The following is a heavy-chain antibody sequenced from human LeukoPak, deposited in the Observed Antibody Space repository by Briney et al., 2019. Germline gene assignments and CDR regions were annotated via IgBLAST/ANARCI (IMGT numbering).Heavy chain of an antibody. CDR2: ISAYNGNT. CDR1: GYTFSSYG. CDR3: ARGYIHSSGWPVYYYYYMDV. V-gene: IGHV1-18*01. Sequence: GASVKVSCKASGYTFSSYGITWVRQAPGQGLEWMGWISAYNGNTNYAQKLQGRVTMTTDTSTSTAYMELRSLRSDDTAVYYCARGYIHSSGWPVYYYYYMDVWGKGTTVTVSS. J-gene: IGHJ6*03. D-gene: IGHD6-19*01.